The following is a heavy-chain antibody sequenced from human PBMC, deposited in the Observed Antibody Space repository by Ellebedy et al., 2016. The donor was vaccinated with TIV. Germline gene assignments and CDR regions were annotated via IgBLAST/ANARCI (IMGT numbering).Heavy chain of an antibody. Sequence: AASVKVSCKTSGYTFTSYGVSWVRQAPGQGLEWMGWISGLHGKTKYARTVQGRVTLTTDTAARTVYMELTSLRSDDTAVYYCARDNTVGGTNWFDPWGQGTLVIVSS. D-gene: IGHD6-19*01. J-gene: IGHJ5*02. V-gene: IGHV1-18*01. CDR3: ARDNTVGGTNWFDP. CDR2: ISGLHGKT. CDR1: GYTFTSYG.